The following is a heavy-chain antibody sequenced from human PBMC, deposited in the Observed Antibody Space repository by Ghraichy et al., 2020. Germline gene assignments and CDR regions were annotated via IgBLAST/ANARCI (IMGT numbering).Heavy chain of an antibody. CDR1: GFTFSSYW. CDR2: INSEGSST. V-gene: IGHV3-74*01. CDR3: ARDLVSSSWYEAGFDP. Sequence: GVLNISCAASGFTFSSYWMHWVRQAPGKGLVWVSRINSEGSSTSYADSVKGRFTISRDNAKNTLYLQMNSLRAEDTAVYYCARDLVSSSWYEAGFDPWGQGTLVTVSS. J-gene: IGHJ5*02. D-gene: IGHD6-13*01.